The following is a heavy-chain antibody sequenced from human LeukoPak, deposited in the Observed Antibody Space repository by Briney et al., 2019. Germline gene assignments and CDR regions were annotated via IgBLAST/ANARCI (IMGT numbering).Heavy chain of an antibody. CDR3: ARESGTYYYDSSGYYGGDY. V-gene: IGHV1-18*01. J-gene: IGHJ4*02. D-gene: IGHD3-22*01. CDR2: ISAYNGNT. Sequence: ASVKVPCKASGYTFTSYGISWVRQAPGQGLEWMGWISAYNGNTNYAQKLQGRVTMTTDTSTSTAYMELRSLRSDDTAVYYCARESGTYYYDSSGYYGGDYWGQGTLVTVSS. CDR1: GYTFTSYG.